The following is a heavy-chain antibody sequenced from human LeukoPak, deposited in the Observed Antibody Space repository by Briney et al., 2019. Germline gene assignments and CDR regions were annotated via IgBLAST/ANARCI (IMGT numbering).Heavy chain of an antibody. CDR1: GGTFSSYA. CDR2: IIPIFGTA. CDR3: AREKVDCSGGSCYLTFDY. V-gene: IGHV1-69*13. J-gene: IGHJ4*02. Sequence: SVKVSCKASGGTFSSYAISWVRQAPGQGLEWMGGIIPIFGTANYAQKFQGRVTITADESTSTAYMDLSSLRSEDTAVYYCAREKVDCSGGSCYLTFDYWGQGTLVTVSS. D-gene: IGHD2-15*01.